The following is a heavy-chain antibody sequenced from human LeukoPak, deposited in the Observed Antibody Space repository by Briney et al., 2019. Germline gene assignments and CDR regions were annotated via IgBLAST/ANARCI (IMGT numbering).Heavy chain of an antibody. CDR1: GFTFSSYG. V-gene: IGHV3-33*01. Sequence: GGSLRLSCAASGFTFSSYGMHWVRQAPGKGLEWVAVIWYDGSNKYYADSVKGRFTISRDNSKNTLYLQMNSLRAEDTAVYYCARDFRYYDYVWGSYRYGIPDYWGQGTLVTVSS. J-gene: IGHJ4*02. CDR2: IWYDGSNK. CDR3: ARDFRYYDYVWGSYRYGIPDY. D-gene: IGHD3-16*02.